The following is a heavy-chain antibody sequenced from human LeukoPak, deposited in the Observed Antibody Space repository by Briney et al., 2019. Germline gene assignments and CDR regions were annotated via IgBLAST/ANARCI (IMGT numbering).Heavy chain of an antibody. CDR1: GFTFSSYG. CDR2: IRYDGSNK. V-gene: IGHV3-30*02. Sequence: PGGSLRLSCAASGFTFSSYGMHWVRQAPGKGLEWVAFIRYDGSNKYYADSVKGRFTISRDNSKNTLYLQMNSLRAEDTAMYYCAKGGDYDILTGYYGAFDIWGQGTMVTVSS. J-gene: IGHJ3*02. D-gene: IGHD3-9*01. CDR3: AKGGDYDILTGYYGAFDI.